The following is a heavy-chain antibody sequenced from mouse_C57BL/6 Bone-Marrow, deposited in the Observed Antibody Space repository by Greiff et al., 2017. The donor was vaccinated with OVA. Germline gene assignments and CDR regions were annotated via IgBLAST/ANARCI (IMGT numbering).Heavy chain of an antibody. CDR3: ASYYGNYSFAY. CDR1: GYSITSGYY. D-gene: IGHD2-1*01. V-gene: IGHV3-6*01. J-gene: IGHJ3*01. CDR2: ISYDGSN. Sequence: VQLQQSGPGLVKPSQSLSLTCSVTGYSITSGYYWNWIRQFPGNKLEWMGYISYDGSNNYNPSLKNRISITRDTSKNQFFLKLNSVTTEDTATYYCASYYGNYSFAYRGQGTLVTVSA.